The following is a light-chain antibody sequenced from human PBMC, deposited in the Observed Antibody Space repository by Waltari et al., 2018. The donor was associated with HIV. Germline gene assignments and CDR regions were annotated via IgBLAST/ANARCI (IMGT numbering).Light chain of an antibody. V-gene: IGLV1-44*01. CDR2: SNN. CDR1: NSNVGSNP. CDR3: AARDDSLNAWV. J-gene: IGLJ3*02. Sequence: QSVLTQPPSASGTPGRRVTISCSGNNSNVGSNPVTCYRQVPGTAPKLLMFSNNQRPSGVPDRFSGSKSGTSASLAIRGLKSEDEADYYCAARDDSLNAWVFGGGTKVTVL.